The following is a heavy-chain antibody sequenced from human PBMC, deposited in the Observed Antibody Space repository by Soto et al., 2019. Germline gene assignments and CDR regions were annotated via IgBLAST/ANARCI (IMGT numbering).Heavy chain of an antibody. J-gene: IGHJ6*02. CDR1: GYTLTELS. D-gene: IGHD3-3*01. CDR3: AKDPEYYDFWSGYRPYYGMDV. CDR2: FDPEDGET. Sequence: ASVKVFCKVSGYTLTELSMHWVRQAPGKGLEWMGGFDPEDGETIYAQKFQGRVTMTEDTSTDTAYMELSSLRSEDTAVYYCAKDPEYYDFWSGYRPYYGMDVWGQGTTVTVSS. V-gene: IGHV1-24*01.